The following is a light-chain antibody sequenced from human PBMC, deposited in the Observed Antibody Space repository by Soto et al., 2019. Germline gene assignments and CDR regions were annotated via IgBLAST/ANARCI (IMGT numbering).Light chain of an antibody. Sequence: EIVTTQSPATLSVSPGERATLSCRASQSVSSSYLAWYQQKPGQAPRLLIYGASTRATGIPARFSGSGSGTEFTLTISSLQSEDFAVYYCQQYNNGWTFGQGTKVEIK. CDR1: QSVSSSY. CDR3: QQYNNGWT. J-gene: IGKJ1*01. CDR2: GAS. V-gene: IGKV3-15*01.